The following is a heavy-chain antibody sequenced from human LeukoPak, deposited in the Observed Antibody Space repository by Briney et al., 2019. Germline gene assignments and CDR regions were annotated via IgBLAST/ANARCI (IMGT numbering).Heavy chain of an antibody. D-gene: IGHD4-17*01. CDR1: GYTFTGYY. J-gene: IGHJ4*02. CDR3: ARPNTGLRPGALGY. Sequence: ASVKVSCKASGYTFTGYYMHWVRQAPGQGLEWMGWINPNSGGTNYAQKFQGRVNMTTDTSTSTAYMELRSLKSDDTAVYYCARPNTGLRPGALGYWGQGTLVTVSS. V-gene: IGHV1-2*02. CDR2: INPNSGGT.